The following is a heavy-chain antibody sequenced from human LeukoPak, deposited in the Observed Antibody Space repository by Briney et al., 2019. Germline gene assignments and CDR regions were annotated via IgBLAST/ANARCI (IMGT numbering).Heavy chain of an antibody. CDR1: GFTFSSYW. Sequence: PGGSLRLSCAASGFTFSSYWMHWVRHAPGKGLVWVSRINSDGSSTSYADSVKGRFTVSRDNAKNTLYLQMNSLRAEDTAVYYCAREPSAYSNYNYWGQGTLVTVSS. CDR3: AREPSAYSNYNY. J-gene: IGHJ4*02. D-gene: IGHD4-4*01. V-gene: IGHV3-74*01. CDR2: INSDGSST.